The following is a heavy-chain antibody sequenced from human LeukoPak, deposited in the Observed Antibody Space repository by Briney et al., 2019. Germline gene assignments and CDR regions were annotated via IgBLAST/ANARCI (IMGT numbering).Heavy chain of an antibody. CDR2: IKQDGSEK. CDR3: SRDWYV. CDR1: GFTFSGYW. V-gene: IGHV3-7*01. Sequence: GGSLRLSCAPSGFTFSGYWMSWVRQAPGKGLEWVALIKQDGSEKYNVDSVRGRSTISRDNAKNSLYLQMNSLRAEDTAVYCCSRDWYVWGKGTMVTISS. J-gene: IGHJ6*04.